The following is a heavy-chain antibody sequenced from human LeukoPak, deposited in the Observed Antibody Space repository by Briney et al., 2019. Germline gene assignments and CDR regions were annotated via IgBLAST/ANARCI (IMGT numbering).Heavy chain of an antibody. V-gene: IGHV3-30*02. J-gene: IGHJ4*02. CDR1: GFTFSSYG. Sequence: GGSLRLSCAASGFTFSSYGMHWVRQAPGKGLEWVAFIRYDGSNKYYADSVKGRFTISRDNSKNTLYLQMNSLRAEDTAVYYCARDARHYYDSSGYYSTGIDYWGQGTLVTVSS. CDR2: IRYDGSNK. D-gene: IGHD3-22*01. CDR3: ARDARHYYDSSGYYSTGIDY.